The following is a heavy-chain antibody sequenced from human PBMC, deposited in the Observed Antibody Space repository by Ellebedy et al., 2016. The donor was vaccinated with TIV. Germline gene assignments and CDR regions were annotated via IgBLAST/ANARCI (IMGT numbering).Heavy chain of an antibody. CDR3: ASSRARGGYSYGRYYFDY. Sequence: SETLSLTCTVSGGSISGYYWSWIRQPPGKGLEWIGEINHSGSTNYNPSLKSRVTISVDTSRNQFSLKLSSVTAADTAVYYCASSRARGGYSYGRYYFDYWGQGTLVTVSS. CDR1: GGSISGYY. V-gene: IGHV4-34*01. CDR2: INHSGST. J-gene: IGHJ4*02. D-gene: IGHD5-18*01.